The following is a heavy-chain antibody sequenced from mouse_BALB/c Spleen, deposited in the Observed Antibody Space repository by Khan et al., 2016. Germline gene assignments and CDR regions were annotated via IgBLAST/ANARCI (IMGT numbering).Heavy chain of an antibody. D-gene: IGHD1-1*01. CDR2: ISYSGST. J-gene: IGHJ4*01. CDR3: ATSGYGCKDAMDY. Sequence: VQLQESGPGKMKREEKLSRTGTVKGDSIRRDYAWNWIRQFPGNRLEWMGYISYSGSTSYNPSLKSRISITRDTSKNQFFLQWTSVTGEATASSYCATSGYGCKDAMDYWGQGTSVTVSS. V-gene: IGHV3-2*02. CDR1: GDSIRRDYA.